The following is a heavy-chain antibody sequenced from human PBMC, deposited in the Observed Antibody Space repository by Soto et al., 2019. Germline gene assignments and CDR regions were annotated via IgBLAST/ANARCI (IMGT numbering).Heavy chain of an antibody. J-gene: IGHJ4*02. CDR3: PRHVQYYGSGDYPYYFDY. CDR1: GGSFSGYY. D-gene: IGHD3-10*01. CDR2: INHSGST. V-gene: IGHV4-34*01. Sequence: SETLSLTCAVYGGSFSGYYWSWIRQPPGKGLEWIGEINHSGSTNYNPSLKSRVTISVDTSKNQFSLKLNSVTAADTAVYFCPRHVQYYGSGDYPYYFDYWGQGALVTVSS.